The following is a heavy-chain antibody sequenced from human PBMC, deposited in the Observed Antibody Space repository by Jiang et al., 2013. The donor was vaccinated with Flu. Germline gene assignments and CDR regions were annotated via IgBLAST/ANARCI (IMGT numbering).Heavy chain of an antibody. CDR1: GYSISSGYY. J-gene: IGHJ4*02. V-gene: IGHV4-38-2*01. Sequence: VQLVESGPGLVKPSETLSLTCAVSGYSISSGYYWGWIRQPPGKGLEWVGNIHNSGITYYNPSLKSRVTISVDTSKNQFSLRLSSVTAADTAVYYCARQIHTAETPETYFDYWGQGTLVTVSS. D-gene: IGHD2-2*02. CDR3: ARQIHTAETPETYFDY. CDR2: IHNSGIT.